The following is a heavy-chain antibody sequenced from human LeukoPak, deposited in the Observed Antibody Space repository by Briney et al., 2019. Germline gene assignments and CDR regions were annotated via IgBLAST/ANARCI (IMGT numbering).Heavy chain of an antibody. CDR1: GFTFSSYG. D-gene: IGHD3-3*01. CDR3: ARGFWSGYNDY. Sequence: GGSLRLSCAASGFTFSSYGMSWVRQAPGKGLEWVSAISGSGGSTYYADSVKGRFTISRDNSKNMMYIQMNSLRAEDTAMYYCARGFWSGYNDYWGQGTPVTVSS. V-gene: IGHV3-23*01. CDR2: ISGSGGST. J-gene: IGHJ4*02.